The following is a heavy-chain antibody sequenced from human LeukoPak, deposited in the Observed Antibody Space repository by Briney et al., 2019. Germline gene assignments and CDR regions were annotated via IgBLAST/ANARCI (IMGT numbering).Heavy chain of an antibody. Sequence: SETLSLTCAVSGGSISSSNWWSWVRQPPGKGLEWIGEIYHSGSTNYNPSLKSRVTTSVDKSKNQFSLKLSSVTAADTAVYYCATGSSTIFDYWGQGTLVTVSS. J-gene: IGHJ4*02. D-gene: IGHD2/OR15-2a*01. CDR3: ATGSSTIFDY. V-gene: IGHV4-4*02. CDR2: IYHSGST. CDR1: GGSISSSNW.